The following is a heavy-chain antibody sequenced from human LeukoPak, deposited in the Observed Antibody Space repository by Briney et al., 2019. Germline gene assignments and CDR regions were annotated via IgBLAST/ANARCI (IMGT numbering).Heavy chain of an antibody. CDR2: ISYDGSNK. D-gene: IGHD2-15*01. Sequence: GGSLRLSCAASGFTFSSYGMHWVRQAPGKGLEWVAVISYDGSNKYYADSVKGRFTISRDNSKNTLYLQMNSLRAEDTAVYYCAKAPCSGGSCYWFDPWGQGTLVTVSS. V-gene: IGHV3-30*18. CDR3: AKAPCSGGSCYWFDP. J-gene: IGHJ5*02. CDR1: GFTFSSYG.